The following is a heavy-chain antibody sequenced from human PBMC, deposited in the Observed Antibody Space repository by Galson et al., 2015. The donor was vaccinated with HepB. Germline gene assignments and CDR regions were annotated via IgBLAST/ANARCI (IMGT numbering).Heavy chain of an antibody. D-gene: IGHD2-15*01. V-gene: IGHV4-39*01. CDR1: GGSISSSSYY. J-gene: IGHJ5*02. Sequence: SETLSLTCTVSGGSISSSSYYWGWIRQPPGKGLEWIGNIYYSGSTYYNPSLKSRVTISVDTSKNQFSLKLSSVTAADTAVYYCARHETGGGLLPIRMGWFDPWGQGALVTVSS. CDR3: ARHETGGGLLPIRMGWFDP. CDR2: IYYSGST.